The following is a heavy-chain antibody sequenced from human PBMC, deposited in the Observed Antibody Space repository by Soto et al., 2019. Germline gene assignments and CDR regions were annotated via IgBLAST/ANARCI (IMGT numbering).Heavy chain of an antibody. CDR3: SRGGSSPVFCYYCGLDV. CDR2: INPSADTT. J-gene: IGHJ6*02. CDR1: GYSVPRYL. Sequence: GAAEKVSCKACGYSVPRYLLHWVRQAPGPGLEWLGVINPSADTTTYEQKFQGRVTKTWDTSTNTVFMDVRSLRSEDTAIYYCSRGGSSPVFCYYCGLDVWGQGTTVTVSS. V-gene: IGHV1-46*01. D-gene: IGHD6-13*01.